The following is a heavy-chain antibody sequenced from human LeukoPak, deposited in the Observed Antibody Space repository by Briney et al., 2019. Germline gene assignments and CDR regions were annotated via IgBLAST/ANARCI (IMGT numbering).Heavy chain of an antibody. D-gene: IGHD6-19*01. CDR1: GGSFSDYY. Sequence: SETLSLTRAVYGGSFSDYYWNWIRQSPGKGLEWIGEINHSGTTNYNPSLKSRVTISVDTSKNQFSLRLSSATAADTAIYHCARGLRLPSRSTPAVPHVWSKGTTVTVSA. V-gene: IGHV4-34*01. CDR3: ARGLRLPSRSTPAVPHV. CDR2: INHSGTT. J-gene: IGHJ6*04.